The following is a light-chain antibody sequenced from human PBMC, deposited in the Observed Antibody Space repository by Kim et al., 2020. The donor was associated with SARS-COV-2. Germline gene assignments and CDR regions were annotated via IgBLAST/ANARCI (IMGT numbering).Light chain of an antibody. V-gene: IGLV3-21*04. CDR1: DLGTKS. Sequence: APGKTATITCGGDDLGTKSVHWYQQKPGQAPVLVIYYDTDRPSGIPERFSASNSGNTATLTVSRVEAGDEADYYCQVWDSGSDQWVFGGGTQLTVL. CDR3: QVWDSGSDQWV. CDR2: YDT. J-gene: IGLJ3*02.